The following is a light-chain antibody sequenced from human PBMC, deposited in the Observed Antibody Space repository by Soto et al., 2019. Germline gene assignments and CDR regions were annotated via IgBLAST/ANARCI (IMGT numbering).Light chain of an antibody. CDR2: DVS. J-gene: IGLJ1*01. Sequence: QSALIQPPSVSKSPGQSVTISCTGTSSDVGSYDYVSWYQEHPGKAPKLMIYDVSKQPSGVPDRFSGSKSGNTASLTISGLQAEDEADYYCSSYTSSSLYVFGTGTKVTVL. V-gene: IGLV2-8*02. CDR3: SSYTSSSLYV. CDR1: SSDVGSYDY.